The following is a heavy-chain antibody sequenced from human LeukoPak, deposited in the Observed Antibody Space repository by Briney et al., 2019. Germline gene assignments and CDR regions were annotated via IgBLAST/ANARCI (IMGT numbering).Heavy chain of an antibody. V-gene: IGHV4-34*01. D-gene: IGHD5-24*01. CDR1: GGSFSGYY. CDR2: INHSGST. J-gene: IGHJ4*02. Sequence: NPSETLSLPCAVYGGSFSGYYWSWIRQPPGKGLEWIGKINHSGSTNYNPSLKSRVTISADTSKNQFSLKLSSVTGADTAVYYCARHWAEGDGYSFDCWGQGTLVSVSS. CDR3: ARHWAEGDGYSFDC.